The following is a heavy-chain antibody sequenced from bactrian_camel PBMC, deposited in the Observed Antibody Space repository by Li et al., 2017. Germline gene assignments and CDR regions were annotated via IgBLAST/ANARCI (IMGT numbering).Heavy chain of an antibody. V-gene: IGHV3S42*01. CDR1: GFRFRDYP. J-gene: IGHJ6*01. CDR2: IDYSGTLT. CDR3: AAALNNNRAGPSSLETGRFDY. Sequence: VQLVESGGGSVQPGGSLRLSCTASGFRFRDYPVSWVRQAPGKGLEWVAQIDYSGTLTRYHSSVKGRFTISRDNDKNTLYLQMNSLKPEDTAMYHCAAALNNNRAGPSSLETGRFDYWGQGTQVTVS. D-gene: IGHD6*01.